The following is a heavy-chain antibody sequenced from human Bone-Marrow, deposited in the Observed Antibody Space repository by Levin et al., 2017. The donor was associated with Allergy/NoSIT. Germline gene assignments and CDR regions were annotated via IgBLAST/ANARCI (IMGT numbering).Heavy chain of an antibody. CDR2: IYYSGST. Sequence: NPSETLSLTCTVSGGSISNNYWTWIRQPPGKGLEWIGYIYYSGSTNYNPSLMSRVTISVDTSKNQFSLKLSSVTTADTAVYYCARGMPTAGRTGLAGWGQGTLVTVSS. D-gene: IGHD3/OR15-3a*01. V-gene: IGHV4-59*01. CDR3: ARGMPTAGRTGLAG. J-gene: IGHJ4*02. CDR1: GGSISNNY.